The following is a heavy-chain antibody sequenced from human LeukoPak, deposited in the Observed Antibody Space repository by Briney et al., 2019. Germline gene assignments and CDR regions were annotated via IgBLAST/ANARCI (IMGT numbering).Heavy chain of an antibody. CDR2: INPNSGGT. D-gene: IGHD2-2*02. V-gene: IGHV1-2*02. CDR3: ARANPYRPDCSSTSCYTPYDAFDI. J-gene: IGHJ3*02. CDR1: GYTFTGYY. Sequence: GASVKVSCKASGYTFTGYYMHWVRQAPGQGLEWMGWINPNSGGTNYAQKFQGRVTMTRDTSISTAYMELSRLRSDDTAVYYCARANPYRPDCSSTSCYTPYDAFDIWGQGTMVTVSS.